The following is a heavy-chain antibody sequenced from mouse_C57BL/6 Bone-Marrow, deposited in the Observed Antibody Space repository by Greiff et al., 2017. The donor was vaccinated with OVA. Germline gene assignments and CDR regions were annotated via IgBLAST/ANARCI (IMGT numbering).Heavy chain of an antibody. Sequence: QVQLQQSGAELAKPGASVKLSCKASGYTFTSYWMHWVKQRPGQGLEWIGYINPSSGYTKYNQKFKDKATLTADKSSSTAYMQQSSLTYEDSAVYYCARGGHFLITTVVVHWYFDVWGTGTTVTVSS. CDR2: INPSSGYT. V-gene: IGHV1-7*01. D-gene: IGHD1-1*01. CDR1: GYTFTSYW. J-gene: IGHJ1*03. CDR3: ARGGHFLITTVVVHWYFDV.